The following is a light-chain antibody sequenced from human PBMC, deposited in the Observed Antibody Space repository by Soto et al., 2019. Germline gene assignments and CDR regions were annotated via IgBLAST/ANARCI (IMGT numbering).Light chain of an antibody. J-gene: IGLJ1*01. V-gene: IGLV1-44*01. Sequence: QSALTQPPPTSGTPGQRVTISCSGSSSKIGSNTVNWYQQLPGTAPKLLIYSNNQRPSGVPDRFSGSKSGTSASLAISGLQSEDEDDYYCAAWDDSLNGYYVFGTGTKVTVL. CDR1: SSKIGSNT. CDR2: SNN. CDR3: AAWDDSLNGYYV.